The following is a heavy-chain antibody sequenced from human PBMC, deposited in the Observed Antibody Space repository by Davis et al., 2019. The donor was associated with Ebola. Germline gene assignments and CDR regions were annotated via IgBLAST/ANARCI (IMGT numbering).Heavy chain of an antibody. J-gene: IGHJ4*02. CDR3: AGRYCSSTSCYAGILFDY. V-gene: IGHV3-11*01. CDR1: GFTFSDYY. Sequence: GESLKISCAASGFTFSDYYMSWIRQAPGKGLEWVSYISSSGSTIYYADSVKGRFTISRDNAKNSLYLQMNSLRAEDTAVYYCAGRYCSSTSCYAGILFDYWGQGTLVTVSS. D-gene: IGHD2-2*01. CDR2: ISSSGSTI.